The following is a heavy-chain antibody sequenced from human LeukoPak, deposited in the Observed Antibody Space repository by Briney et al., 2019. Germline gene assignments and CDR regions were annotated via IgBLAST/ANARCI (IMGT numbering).Heavy chain of an antibody. D-gene: IGHD2-15*01. J-gene: IGHJ5*02. CDR3: AGTRRYCSGGSCYNWFGP. Sequence: SQTLSLTCTVSGGSISSDIYYWSWIRQPAGKGLEWIGRIYMSGNTNYNLSLKSRLTISVDTSKNQFSLKLSSVTAADTAVYYCAGTRRYCSGGSCYNWFGPWGQGTLVTVSS. V-gene: IGHV4-61*02. CDR1: GGSISSDIYY. CDR2: IYMSGNT.